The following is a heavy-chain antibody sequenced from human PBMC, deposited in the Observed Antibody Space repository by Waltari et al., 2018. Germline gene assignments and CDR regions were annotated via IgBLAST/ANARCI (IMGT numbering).Heavy chain of an antibody. D-gene: IGHD3-16*02. V-gene: IGHV4-34*01. CDR3: AREGYDYIWGSDRQGMDV. Sequence: QVQLQQWGAGLLKPSETLSLTCAVYGGSFSGYYWRGIGQHPGTGLEWIGEISQSGSTNYSPALKCRVTISGDTSKNEFSVKLSSVTAADTAVYCCAREGYDYIWGSDRQGMDVWGKGTTVTVSA. J-gene: IGHJ6*04. CDR2: ISQSGST. CDR1: GGSFSGYY.